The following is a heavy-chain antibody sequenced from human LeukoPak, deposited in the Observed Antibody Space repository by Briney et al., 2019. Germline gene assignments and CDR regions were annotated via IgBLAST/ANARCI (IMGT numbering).Heavy chain of an antibody. V-gene: IGHV4-38-2*01. CDR1: GSSITSDYF. Sequence: WETLSLTCAVSGSSITSDYFWGWIRQPPGKGLEWIATIYYSWGMYFNPSLKSRVTISLDASKNQFSLKMTSLTAADTAIYYCARNVTAGFFDYWGQGILVSVSS. J-gene: IGHJ4*02. D-gene: IGHD1-1*01. CDR3: ARNVTAGFFDY. CDR2: IYYSWGM.